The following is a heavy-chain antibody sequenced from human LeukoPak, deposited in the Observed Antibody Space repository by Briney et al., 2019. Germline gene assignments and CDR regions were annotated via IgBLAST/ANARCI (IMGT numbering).Heavy chain of an antibody. D-gene: IGHD3-10*01. CDR2: ISYDGSNK. Sequence: GGSLRLSCAASGFTFSSYSMNWVRQAPGKGLEWVAVISYDGSNKYYADSVKGRFTISRDNSENTLYLQMNSLRAEDTAVYYCAREYGSGSYYGYYGMDVWGQGTTVTVSS. V-gene: IGHV3-30*03. J-gene: IGHJ6*02. CDR3: AREYGSGSYYGYYGMDV. CDR1: GFTFSSYS.